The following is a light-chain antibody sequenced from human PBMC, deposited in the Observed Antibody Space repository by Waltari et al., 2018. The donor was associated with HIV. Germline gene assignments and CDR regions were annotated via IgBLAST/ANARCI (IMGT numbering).Light chain of an antibody. CDR3: FSYAGNNYLL. CDR2: EVS. J-gene: IGLJ2*01. V-gene: IGLV2-8*01. CDR1: SSDIGLSNF. Sequence: QSALTQPPSASGSPGQSVTISCAGTSSDIGLSNFVSWYQHHPGNAPKLMISEVSRRPSGVPDRFSGSKSGNTASLTVSGLQAEDEAAYYCFSYAGNNYLLFGGGTKLTVL.